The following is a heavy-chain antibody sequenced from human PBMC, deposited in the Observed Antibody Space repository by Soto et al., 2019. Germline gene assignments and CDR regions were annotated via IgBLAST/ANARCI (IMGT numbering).Heavy chain of an antibody. CDR1: GGSISSYY. V-gene: IGHV4-59*01. J-gene: IGHJ4*02. CDR2: IYYSGST. CDR3: ARYLGVGSGYWGY. Sequence: QVQLQESGPGLVKPSETLSLTCTVSGGSISSYYWSWIRQPPGKGLEWIGYIYYSGSTNYIPSLKSRVTISIDTSTTQFFLKLRSVTAADTAVYYCARYLGVGSGYWGYWGQGTLVTVSS. D-gene: IGHD3-3*01.